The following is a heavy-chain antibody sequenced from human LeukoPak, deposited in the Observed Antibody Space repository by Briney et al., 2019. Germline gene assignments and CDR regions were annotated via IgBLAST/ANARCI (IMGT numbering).Heavy chain of an antibody. Sequence: GGSLRLSCAASGFTFNNYGMHWVRQAPGKGLEWVAFIRYDVSNKYYAESVQGRLTISRDDSMNTLYLQMKSLRSEDTAVYYCSKPMTTVTPFDYWGQGTLVTVSS. CDR2: IRYDVSNK. CDR3: SKPMTTVTPFDY. V-gene: IGHV3-30*02. CDR1: GFTFNNYG. J-gene: IGHJ4*02. D-gene: IGHD4-17*01.